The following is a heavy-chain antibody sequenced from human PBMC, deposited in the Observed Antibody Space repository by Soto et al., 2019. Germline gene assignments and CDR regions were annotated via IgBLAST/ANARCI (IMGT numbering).Heavy chain of an antibody. CDR2: IYYSGST. CDR3: VRSSILLAAALYNWFDP. CDR1: GGSISSSSYY. V-gene: IGHV4-39*07. D-gene: IGHD6-13*01. Sequence: SETLSLTCTVSGGSISSSSYYWGWIRQPPGKGLEWIGSIYYSGSTYYNPSLKSRVTISVDTSKNQFSLKLSSVTAADTAVYFFVRSSILLAAALYNWFDPWGQGTLVTVSS. J-gene: IGHJ5*02.